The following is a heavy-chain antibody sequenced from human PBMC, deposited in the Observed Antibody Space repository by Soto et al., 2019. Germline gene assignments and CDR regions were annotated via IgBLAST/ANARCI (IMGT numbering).Heavy chain of an antibody. Sequence: EVQLVESGGGLVQPGGSLRLSCAASGFTFSSYDMHWVRQATGHGLEWVSTIGIAGDTYYPGSVKGRFTISRDNAKNSLYLQRTSLRAGDTAVYYGARDGLYVSRRIDGWRQGTTVTVAS. J-gene: IGHJ6*02. CDR3: ARDGLYVSRRIDG. D-gene: IGHD3-16*01. V-gene: IGHV3-13*04. CDR1: GFTFSSYD. CDR2: IGIAGDT.